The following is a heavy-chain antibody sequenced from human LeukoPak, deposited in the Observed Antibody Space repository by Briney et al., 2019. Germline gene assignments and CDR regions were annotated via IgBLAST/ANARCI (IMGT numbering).Heavy chain of an antibody. CDR3: ARHASVDGNWPRTLDY. V-gene: IGHV4-39*01. CDR2: IYYSGSA. D-gene: IGHD6-19*01. Sequence: SETLSLTCTVSGGSISSSPYYWGWIRQPPGKGLEWIGNIYYSGSAYYNPSLKTRVTISVDTSKNQFSLKLTSVTAADTAVYYCARHASVDGNWPRTLDYWGQGSLVTVSS. CDR1: GGSISSSPYY. J-gene: IGHJ4*02.